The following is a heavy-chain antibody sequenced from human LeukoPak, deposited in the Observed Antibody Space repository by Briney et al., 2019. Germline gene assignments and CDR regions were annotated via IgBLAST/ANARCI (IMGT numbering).Heavy chain of an antibody. D-gene: IGHD6-13*01. CDR1: GFTFSSYG. CDR3: AKDRGSSWFGWFDP. Sequence: GGSLRLSCAASGFTFSSYGMSWVRQAPGKGLEWVSAISGSGGSTYYADSVKGRFTISRDNSKNTLYLQMNSLRAEDTAVYYCAKDRGSSWFGWFDPWGQGTLVTVSS. J-gene: IGHJ5*02. CDR2: ISGSGGST. V-gene: IGHV3-23*01.